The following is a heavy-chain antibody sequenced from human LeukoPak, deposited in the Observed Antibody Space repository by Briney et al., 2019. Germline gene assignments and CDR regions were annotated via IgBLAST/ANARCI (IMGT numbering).Heavy chain of an antibody. D-gene: IGHD5-24*01. Sequence: SETLSLTCTVSGGSISNYYWSWIRQPPGKGLEWIGYIYSSGSTIYNPSLKSRVTISVDTSKNQFSLNVTSVTAADTAVYYCARYGAATIARFDYWGQGTLVTVSS. CDR3: ARYGAATIARFDY. V-gene: IGHV4-4*08. J-gene: IGHJ4*02. CDR1: GGSISNYY. CDR2: IYSSGST.